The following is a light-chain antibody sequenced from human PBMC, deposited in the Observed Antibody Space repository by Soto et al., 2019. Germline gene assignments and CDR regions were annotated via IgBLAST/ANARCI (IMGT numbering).Light chain of an antibody. CDR3: SSYTSSSTDV. CDR2: DVT. J-gene: IGLJ1*01. CDR1: SSDVGGYDY. V-gene: IGLV2-14*01. Sequence: QSVLTQPASVSGSPGQSVTISCTGTSSDVGGYDYVSWYQHHPGKAPKLVIYDVTYRPSGVSDRFSGSKSANTASLTISGLQAEDEADYYCSSYTSSSTDVFGTGTKVTVL.